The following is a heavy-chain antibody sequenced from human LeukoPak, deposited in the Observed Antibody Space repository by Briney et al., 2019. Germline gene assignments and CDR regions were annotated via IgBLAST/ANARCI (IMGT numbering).Heavy chain of an antibody. D-gene: IGHD5-18*01. CDR3: ARSANTAMVRGLGY. J-gene: IGHJ4*02. Sequence: SETLSPTCTASGGSISSYYWSWIRQPPGKGLEWIGYIYYSGSTNYNPSLKSRVTISVDTSKNQFSLKLNSMTAADTAVYYCARSANTAMVRGLGYWGQGTLVTVSS. CDR1: GGSISSYY. V-gene: IGHV4-59*01. CDR2: IYYSGST.